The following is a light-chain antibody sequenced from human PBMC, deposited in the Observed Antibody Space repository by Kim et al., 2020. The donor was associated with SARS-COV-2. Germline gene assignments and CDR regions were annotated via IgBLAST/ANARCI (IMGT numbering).Light chain of an antibody. Sequence: QSVVTQPPSVSAAPGQKVTISCSGGNSDIGINFVSWYRHLPGTAPQLLIYDNDKRPSGIPDRFSGAKSGTSATLAITGLQTGDEADYYCGAWDADLTVVFGGGTKLTVL. J-gene: IGLJ2*01. CDR1: NSDIGINF. CDR2: DND. V-gene: IGLV1-51*01. CDR3: GAWDADLTVV.